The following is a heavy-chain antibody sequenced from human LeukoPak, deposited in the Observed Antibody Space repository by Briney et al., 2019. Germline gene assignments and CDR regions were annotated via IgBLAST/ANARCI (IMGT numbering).Heavy chain of an antibody. V-gene: IGHV3-30*04. D-gene: IGHD3-22*01. CDR1: GFTFSSYA. J-gene: IGHJ4*02. CDR2: ISYDGSNK. Sequence: GGSLRLSCAASGFTFSSYAMHWVRQAPGKGLEWVAVISYDGSNKYYADSVKGRFTISRDNSKNTLYLQMNSLRAEDTAVYYCARAMADSSGYRFDYWGQGTLVTVSS. CDR3: ARAMADSSGYRFDY.